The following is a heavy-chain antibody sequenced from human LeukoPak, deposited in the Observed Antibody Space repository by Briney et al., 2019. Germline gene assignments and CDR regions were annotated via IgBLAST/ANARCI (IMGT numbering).Heavy chain of an antibody. CDR2: IKQDGSEK. J-gene: IGHJ4*02. D-gene: IGHD1-26*01. Sequence: GGSLRLSCAASGFTFSSYWMSWVRQAPGKGLEWVANIKQDGSEKYYVDSVKGRFTISRDNAKNSLYLQMNRLRAENTAVYYCATPPRGSGGWEILESDYWGQRTLVTVSS. V-gene: IGHV3-7*01. CDR3: ATPPRGSGGWEILESDY. CDR1: GFTFSSYW.